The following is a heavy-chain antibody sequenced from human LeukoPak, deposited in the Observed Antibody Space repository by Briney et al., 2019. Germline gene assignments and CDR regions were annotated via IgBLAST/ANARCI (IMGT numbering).Heavy chain of an antibody. Sequence: GGSLRLSCAASGFTFSSYWMSWVRHAPGKGLEWVANIKQDGSEKYYVDSVKGRFTISRDNAKNSLYLQLNSLRAEDTAVYYCARARAVAGYYYYGMDVWGQGTTVTVSS. J-gene: IGHJ6*02. V-gene: IGHV3-7*01. D-gene: IGHD6-19*01. CDR3: ARARAVAGYYYYGMDV. CDR1: GFTFSSYW. CDR2: IKQDGSEK.